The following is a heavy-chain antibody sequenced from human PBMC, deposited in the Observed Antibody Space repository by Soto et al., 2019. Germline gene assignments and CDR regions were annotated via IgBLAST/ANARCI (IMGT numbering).Heavy chain of an antibody. J-gene: IGHJ6*02. CDR1: GGTFSSYA. CDR3: ASHSGSSPEGRYYYGVDV. D-gene: IGHD1-26*01. Sequence: QVQLVQSGAEVKKPGSSVKVSCKASGGTFSSYAISWVRQAPGQGLEWMGGIIPIFGTADYAQKFQGRVTNTADESTSTAYMELSSLRSEDTAVYYCASHSGSSPEGRYYYGVDVWGQGTTVTVSS. CDR2: IIPIFGTA. V-gene: IGHV1-69*12.